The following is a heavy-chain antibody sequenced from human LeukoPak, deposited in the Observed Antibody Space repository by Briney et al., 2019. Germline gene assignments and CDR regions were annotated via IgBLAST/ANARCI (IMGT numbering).Heavy chain of an antibody. V-gene: IGHV4-4*07. CDR2: IYTSGST. D-gene: IGHD3-3*01. Sequence: KPSETLSLTCTVSGGSISRYYWSWVRQPAGKGLEWIGRIYTSGSTNYNASLKSRVTMSVDTSKNQFSLKLSSVTAADTAVYFCARDLSLRFLEWSYYMDVWAKGNTVTVSS. CDR3: ARDLSLRFLEWSYYMDV. J-gene: IGHJ6*03. CDR1: GGSISRYY.